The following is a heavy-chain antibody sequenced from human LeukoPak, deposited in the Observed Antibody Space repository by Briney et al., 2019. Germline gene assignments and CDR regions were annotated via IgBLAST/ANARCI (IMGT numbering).Heavy chain of an antibody. J-gene: IGHJ4*02. Sequence: GASVKVSCKASGYTFTGYYMHWVRQAPGQGLEWMGWINPNSGGTNYAQKFQGRVTMTTDTSISTVYMELSRLRSDDTAVYYCARHCSGGSCYLGYFDYWGQGTLVTVSS. CDR3: ARHCSGGSCYLGYFDY. V-gene: IGHV1-2*02. CDR1: GYTFTGYY. CDR2: INPNSGGT. D-gene: IGHD2-15*01.